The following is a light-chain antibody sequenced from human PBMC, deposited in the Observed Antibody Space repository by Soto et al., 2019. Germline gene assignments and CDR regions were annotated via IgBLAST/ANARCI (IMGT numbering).Light chain of an antibody. CDR2: EGS. CDR3: MSDTSTSVV. Sequence: QSVLTQPASVSGSPGQSITISCTGTSSDVGSYNLVSWYQQHPGKAPKLMIYEGSKRPSGVSNRFSGSKSGNTASLTISGLQAEDEADYYCMSDTSTSVVFGGGTKLTVL. J-gene: IGLJ2*01. V-gene: IGLV2-14*02. CDR1: SSDVGSYNL.